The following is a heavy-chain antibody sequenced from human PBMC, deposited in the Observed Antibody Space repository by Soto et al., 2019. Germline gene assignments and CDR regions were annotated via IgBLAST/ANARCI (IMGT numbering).Heavy chain of an antibody. J-gene: IGHJ3*02. CDR3: ARDGLGYCSSTSCYDAFDI. CDR1: GDSVSSNSAA. Sequence: SQTLSLTCAISGDSVSSNSAAWNWIRQSPSRGLEWLGRTYYRSKWYNDYAVSGKSRITIKPDTSKNQFSLQLNSVTPEDTAGDYCARDGLGYCSSTSCYDAFDIWGQGTMVTVSS. V-gene: IGHV6-1*01. CDR2: TYYRSKWYN. D-gene: IGHD2-2*01.